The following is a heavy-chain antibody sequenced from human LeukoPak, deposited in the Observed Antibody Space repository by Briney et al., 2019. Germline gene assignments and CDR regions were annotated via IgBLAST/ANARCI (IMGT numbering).Heavy chain of an antibody. Sequence: SETLSLTCTVSGGSISSGDYYWRWIRQPPGKGLEWIGYIYYSGSTYYNPSLKSRVTISVDTSKNQFSLKLSSVTAADTAVYYCARARGVLRFLEWLTHFDYWGQGTLVTVSS. CDR3: ARARGVLRFLEWLTHFDY. CDR2: IYYSGST. J-gene: IGHJ4*02. D-gene: IGHD3-3*01. CDR1: GGSISSGDYY. V-gene: IGHV4-30-4*01.